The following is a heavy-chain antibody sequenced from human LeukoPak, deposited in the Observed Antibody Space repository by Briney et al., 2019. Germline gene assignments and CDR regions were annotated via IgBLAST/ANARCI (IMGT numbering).Heavy chain of an antibody. CDR3: AREHPDSSGYYP. D-gene: IGHD3-22*01. J-gene: IGHJ5*02. CDR2: IYSGGST. V-gene: IGHV3-53*01. Sequence: GGSLRLSCAASGFTVSSNYMSWVRQAPGKGLEWVSVIYSGGSTYYADSVKGRFTISRDNSKNTLYLQMNSLRAEDTAVYYCAREHPDSSGYYPWGQGTLVTVSS. CDR1: GFTVSSNY.